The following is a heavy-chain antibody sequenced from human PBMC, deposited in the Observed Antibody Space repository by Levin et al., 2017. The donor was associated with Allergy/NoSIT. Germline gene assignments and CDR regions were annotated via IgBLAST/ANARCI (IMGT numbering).Heavy chain of an antibody. CDR3: AKYDALRYFDV. CDR1: GGSLSGYY. J-gene: IGHJ2*01. Sequence: GSLRLSCTLSGGSLSGYYWSWIRQPPGMGLEWIGYIYYSGSTNYNPYNPSLKSRVTMSVDTSKNQFSLHLSSVTAADTAVYYCAKYDALRYFDVWGRGTLVTVSP. D-gene: IGHD3-3*01. V-gene: IGHV4-59*08. CDR2: IYYSGST.